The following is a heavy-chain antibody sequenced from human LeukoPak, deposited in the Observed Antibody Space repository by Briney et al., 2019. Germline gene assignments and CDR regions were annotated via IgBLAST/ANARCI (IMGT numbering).Heavy chain of an antibody. CDR2: INPNSGGT. J-gene: IGHJ4*02. D-gene: IGHD3-3*01. Sequence: ASVKVSCKASGYTFTGYYMHWVRQAPGQGLEWMGRINPNSGGTNYAQKFQGRVTMTRDTSTSTAYMELSSLRSEDTAVCYCAAANYDFWSGYPYYFDYWGQGTLVTVSS. CDR3: AAANYDFWSGYPYYFDY. CDR1: GYTFTGYY. V-gene: IGHV1-2*06.